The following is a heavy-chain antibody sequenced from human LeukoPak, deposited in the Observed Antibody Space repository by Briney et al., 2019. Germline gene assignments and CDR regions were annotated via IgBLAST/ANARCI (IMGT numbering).Heavy chain of an antibody. V-gene: IGHV3-33*01. CDR1: GFTFSSYG. CDR3: ARDIGTYSSSSGFDY. J-gene: IGHJ4*02. CDR2: IWYDGSNK. Sequence: GGSLRLSCAASGFTFSSYGMHWVRQAPGKGPEWVAVIWYDGSNKYYADSVKGRFTISRDNSKNTLYLQMNSLRAEDTAVYYCARDIGTYSSSSGFDYWGQGTLVTVSS. D-gene: IGHD6-6*01.